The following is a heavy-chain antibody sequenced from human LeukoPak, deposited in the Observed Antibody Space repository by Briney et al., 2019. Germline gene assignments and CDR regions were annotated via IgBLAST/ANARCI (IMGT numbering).Heavy chain of an antibody. D-gene: IGHD2-8*02. V-gene: IGHV3-23*01. Sequence: GGSLRLSCAASGFTFSTFAMIWGCQRPGQGLGWVSRIFPSGGEIHYADSVRGRFTISRDNSKSTLSLQMNSLRAEDTAIYYCATYRQVLLPFESWGQGTLVTVSS. CDR1: GFTFSTFA. CDR3: ATYRQVLLPFES. CDR2: IFPSGGEI. J-gene: IGHJ4*02.